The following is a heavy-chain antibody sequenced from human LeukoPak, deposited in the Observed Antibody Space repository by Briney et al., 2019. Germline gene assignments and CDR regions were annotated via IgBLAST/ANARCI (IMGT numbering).Heavy chain of an antibody. CDR3: ARVDSSSWYDY. J-gene: IGHJ4*02. CDR1: GGSISSSSYY. D-gene: IGHD6-13*01. Sequence: PETLSLTCTVSGGSISSSSYYWGWIRQPPGKGLEWIGSIYYSGSTYYNPSLKSRVTISVDTSKNQFSLKLSSVTAADTAVYYCARVDSSSWYDYWGQGILVTVSS. CDR2: IYYSGST. V-gene: IGHV4-39*07.